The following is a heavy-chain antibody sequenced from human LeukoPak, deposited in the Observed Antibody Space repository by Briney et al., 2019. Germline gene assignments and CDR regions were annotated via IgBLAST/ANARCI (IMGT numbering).Heavy chain of an antibody. D-gene: IGHD3-10*01. CDR2: ISSSSRTI. J-gene: IGHJ4*02. CDR1: GFTFSRFD. CDR3: AKRTDGSGTYYSFDF. V-gene: IGHV3-48*01. Sequence: GGSLRLSCEASGFTFSRFDMNWVRQAPGKGLEWVSHISSSSRTIYYADSVKGRFTISRDNSKNTLYLQMNSLRAEDTAIYYCAKRTDGSGTYYSFDFWGQGTLVTVSS.